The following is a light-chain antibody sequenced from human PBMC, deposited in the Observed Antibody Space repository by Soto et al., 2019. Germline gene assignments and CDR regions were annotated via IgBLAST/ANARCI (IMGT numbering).Light chain of an antibody. V-gene: IGKV3-20*01. CDR3: QQYGSSPIT. J-gene: IGKJ5*01. Sequence: EIMLTQSPGTLSLSPGERATLSCRASQRVSSSTYLAWYQQKPGQAPRLLIYDASSRATGIPDRFSGSGSGTDFTLTISRLEPEDFAVYYCQQYGSSPITFGQGTRLEIK. CDR1: QRVSSSTY. CDR2: DAS.